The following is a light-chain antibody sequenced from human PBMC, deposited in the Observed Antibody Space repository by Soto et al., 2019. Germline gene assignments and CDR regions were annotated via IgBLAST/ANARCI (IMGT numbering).Light chain of an antibody. J-gene: IGLJ2*01. Sequence: QSALTQPASVSGSPGQSITISCTGTSSDIGGYNSVSWYQQHPGKAPKLVIYAVSNRPSGVSSRFSGSKSGNTASLIMSGLQAEDEATYYCSSYTTSSTLLIFGGGTKLTVL. CDR1: SSDIGGYNS. V-gene: IGLV2-14*01. CDR2: AVS. CDR3: SSYTTSSTLLI.